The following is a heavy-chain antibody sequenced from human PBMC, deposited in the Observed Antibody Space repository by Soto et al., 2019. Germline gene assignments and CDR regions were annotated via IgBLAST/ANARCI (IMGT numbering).Heavy chain of an antibody. CDR2: INAGNGNT. D-gene: IGHD2-2*01. V-gene: IGHV1-3*01. Sequence: GASVKVSCKASGYTFTSYAMHWVRQAPGQRLEWMGWINAGNGNTKYSQKFQGRVTITRDTSASTAYMELSSLRSEDTAVYYCARGRIVLVPAAMPAPFDPWGQGTLVTVS. CDR1: GYTFTSYA. CDR3: ARGRIVLVPAAMPAPFDP. J-gene: IGHJ5*02.